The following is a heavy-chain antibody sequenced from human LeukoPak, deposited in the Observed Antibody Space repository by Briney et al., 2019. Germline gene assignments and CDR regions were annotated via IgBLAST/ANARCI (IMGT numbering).Heavy chain of an antibody. Sequence: PSETLSLTCAVYGGSFSGYYWSWIRQPPGKGLEWIGEIDHSGSTNYNPSLKSRVTISVDTSKNQFSLKLSSVTAADTAVYYCARDESGSSGWYYYYYYYMDVWGKGTTVTVSS. D-gene: IGHD6-19*01. J-gene: IGHJ6*03. CDR3: ARDESGSSGWYYYYYYYMDV. CDR2: IDHSGST. V-gene: IGHV4-34*01. CDR1: GGSFSGYY.